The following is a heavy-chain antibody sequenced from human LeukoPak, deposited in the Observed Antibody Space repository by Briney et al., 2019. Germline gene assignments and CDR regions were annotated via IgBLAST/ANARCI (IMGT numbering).Heavy chain of an antibody. V-gene: IGHV1-18*01. J-gene: IGHJ4*02. D-gene: IGHD6-19*01. Sequence: GASVKVSCKASGGTFSSYAISWVRQAPGQGLEWMGWISAYNGNTNYAQKLQGRVTMTTDTSTSTAYMELRSLRSDDTAVYYCARDRWGRSGSGGIDYWGQGTLVTVSS. CDR2: ISAYNGNT. CDR1: GGTFSSYA. CDR3: ARDRWGRSGSGGIDY.